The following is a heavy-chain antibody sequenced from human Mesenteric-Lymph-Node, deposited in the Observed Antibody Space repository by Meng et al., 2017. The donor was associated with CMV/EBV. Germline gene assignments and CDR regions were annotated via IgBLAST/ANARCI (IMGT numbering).Heavy chain of an antibody. V-gene: IGHV4-31*03. CDR1: GGSISSGGYY. Sequence: LTCTVSGGSISSGGYYWSWIRQHPGKGLEWIGYIYYSGSTYYNPSLKSRVTISVDTSKNQFSLKLSSVTAADTAVYYCARGGWGSYFDYWGQGTLVTVS. J-gene: IGHJ4*02. D-gene: IGHD7-27*01. CDR3: ARGGWGSYFDY. CDR2: IYYSGST.